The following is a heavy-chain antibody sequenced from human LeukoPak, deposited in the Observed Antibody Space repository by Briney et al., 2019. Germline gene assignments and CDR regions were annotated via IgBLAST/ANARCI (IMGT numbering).Heavy chain of an antibody. D-gene: IGHD4-17*01. CDR1: GGSISSGSYY. CDR3: ARYGDYGSWFDP. V-gene: IGHV4-61*02. CDR2: IYTSGST. J-gene: IGHJ5*02. Sequence: PSETLSLTCTVSGGSISSGSYYWSWIRQPAGKGLEWIGRIYTSGSTNYNPSLKSRVTISVDTSKNQFSLKLSSVTAADTAVYYCARYGDYGSWFDPWGQGTLVTVSS.